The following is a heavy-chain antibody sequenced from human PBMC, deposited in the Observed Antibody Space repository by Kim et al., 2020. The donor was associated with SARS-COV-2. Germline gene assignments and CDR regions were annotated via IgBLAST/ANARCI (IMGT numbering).Heavy chain of an antibody. Sequence: GGSLRLSCAASGFTFDDYAMHWVRQAPGKGLEWVSLISGDGGSTYYADSVKGRFTISRDNSKNSLYLQMNSLRTEDTALYYCAKDLSGYSSSWYDYYYYGMDVWGQGTTVTVSS. D-gene: IGHD6-13*01. CDR2: ISGDGGST. V-gene: IGHV3-43*02. J-gene: IGHJ6*02. CDR1: GFTFDDYA. CDR3: AKDLSGYSSSWYDYYYYGMDV.